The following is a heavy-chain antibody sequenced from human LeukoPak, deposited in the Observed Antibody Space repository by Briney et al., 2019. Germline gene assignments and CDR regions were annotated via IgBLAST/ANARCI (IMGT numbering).Heavy chain of an antibody. CDR1: GGSTNSYY. CDR2: VAYSGST. V-gene: IGHV4-59*01. CDR3: ARTVSGYYFNA. Sequence: SETLSLTCTVSGGSTNSYYWSWIRQSPGKGLEWIGYVAYSGSTNYNPSHKSRVTISLDTSKNQFSLKLSSVTAADTAVYYCARTVSGYYFNAWGPGTPVTVSS. D-gene: IGHD5-12*01. J-gene: IGHJ5*02.